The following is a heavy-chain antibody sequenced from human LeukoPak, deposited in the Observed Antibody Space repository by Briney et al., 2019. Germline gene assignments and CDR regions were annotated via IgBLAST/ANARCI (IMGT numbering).Heavy chain of an antibody. D-gene: IGHD6-13*01. J-gene: IGHJ5*02. CDR3: ARESGWYEGKWFDP. Sequence: GGSLRLSCAASGFAFSWSWMGWVRQAPGKGLEWVANINQDGSERHFADSLKGRFNISRDNAKNSLYLEMNTLRVGDSAVYYCARESGWYEGKWFDPWGQGTLVTVSS. CDR1: GFAFSWSW. CDR2: INQDGSER. V-gene: IGHV3-7*01.